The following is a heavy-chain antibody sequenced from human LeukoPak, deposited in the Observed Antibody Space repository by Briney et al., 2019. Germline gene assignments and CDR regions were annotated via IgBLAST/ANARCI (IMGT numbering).Heavy chain of an antibody. CDR3: ARGGTVTTNNWFDP. D-gene: IGHD4-17*01. Sequence: GGSLRLSCEASGFTFSSYWMSWVRQAPGKGLEWVANIKQDGSEKKYLDSVKGRFTISRDNAKNSLYLQMNSLRAEDTAVYYCARGGTVTTNNWFDPWGQGTLVTVSS. CDR1: GFTFSSYW. V-gene: IGHV3-7*01. CDR2: IKQDGSEK. J-gene: IGHJ5*02.